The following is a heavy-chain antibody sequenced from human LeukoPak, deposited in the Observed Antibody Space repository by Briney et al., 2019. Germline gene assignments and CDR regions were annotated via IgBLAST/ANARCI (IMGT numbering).Heavy chain of an antibody. CDR2: ISWNSGSI. CDR1: GFTFDDYA. CDR3: AKDIGYSGYDYGSGAFDI. V-gene: IGHV3-9*03. Sequence: GRSLRLSRAASGFTFDDYAMHWVRQAPGKGLEWVSGISWNSGSIGYADSVKGRFTISRDNAKNSLYLQMNSLRAEDMALYYCAKDIGYSGYDYGSGAFDIWGQGTMVTVSS. D-gene: IGHD5-12*01. J-gene: IGHJ3*02.